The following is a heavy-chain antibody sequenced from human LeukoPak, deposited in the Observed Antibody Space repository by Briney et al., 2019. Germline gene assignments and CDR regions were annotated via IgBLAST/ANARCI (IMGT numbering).Heavy chain of an antibody. D-gene: IGHD5-24*01. CDR1: GFTFSRHA. CDR3: AKGLDGYRPPGY. CDR2: ISGSGGST. J-gene: IGHJ4*02. V-gene: IGHV3-23*01. Sequence: GGSLRLSCGASGFTFSRHAMNWVRQPPGKGLEWVSAISGSGGSTYYADSVKGRFTISRDNSKNTLYLQMNSLRAEDTAVYYCAKGLDGYRPPGYWGQGTLVTVSS.